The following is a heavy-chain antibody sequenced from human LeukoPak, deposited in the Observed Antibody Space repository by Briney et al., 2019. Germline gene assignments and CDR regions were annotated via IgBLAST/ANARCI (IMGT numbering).Heavy chain of an antibody. CDR1: GFSFSSYG. Sequence: PGRSLRLSCAASGFSFSSYGMHWVRQTPGKGLEWVAVISYDGSNKYYADSVKGRFTISRDNSKNTLYLQMNSLRAEDTAVYYCARNPNGDYRPGKNYYYYYYMDVWGKGTTVTVSS. V-gene: IGHV3-30*03. CDR2: ISYDGSNK. J-gene: IGHJ6*03. D-gene: IGHD4-17*01. CDR3: ARNPNGDYRPGKNYYYYYYMDV.